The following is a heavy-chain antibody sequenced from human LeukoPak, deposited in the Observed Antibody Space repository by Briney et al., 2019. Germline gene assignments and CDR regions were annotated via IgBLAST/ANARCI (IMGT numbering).Heavy chain of an antibody. CDR1: GGSISSHY. V-gene: IGHV4-59*11. J-gene: IGHJ4*02. CDR3: ARRGLWEY. Sequence: SETLSLTCTVSGGSISSHYWSWIRQPPGKGLEWIGYIYYSGSANYNPSLKSRVTISVDTSKNQFSLKLSSVTAADTAVYYCARRGLWEYWGQGTLVTVSS. D-gene: IGHD5-18*01. CDR2: IYYSGSA.